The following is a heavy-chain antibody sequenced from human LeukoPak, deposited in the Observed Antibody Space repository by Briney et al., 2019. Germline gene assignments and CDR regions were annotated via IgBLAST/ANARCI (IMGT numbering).Heavy chain of an antibody. V-gene: IGHV3-23*01. CDR2: ISDSGSNT. CDR3: ALGDVLGYFDWFPAY. CDR1: GFTFSSYA. Sequence: GRSLRLSCAASGFTFSSYAMSWVRQAPGKGLEWVSVISDSGSNTYYADSVKGRFTISRDNSKNSLYLQMNSLRAEDTAVYYCALGDVLGYFDWFPAYWGQGTLVTVSS. J-gene: IGHJ4*02. D-gene: IGHD3-9*01.